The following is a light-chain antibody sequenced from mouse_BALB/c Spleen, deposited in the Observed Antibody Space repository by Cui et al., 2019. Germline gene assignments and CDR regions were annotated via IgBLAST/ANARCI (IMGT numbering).Light chain of an antibody. CDR3: QQWSSYT. CDR1: SSVSY. Sequence: QIVLTQSPAIMSASPGEKVTMTCSASSSVSYMSWYQQKPGSSPRLLIYDTSSLASGVPVRFSGSGSGTSYSLTISRMEAEDAATYYCQQWSSYTFGAGTKLELK. CDR2: DTS. V-gene: IGKV4-55*01. J-gene: IGKJ5*01.